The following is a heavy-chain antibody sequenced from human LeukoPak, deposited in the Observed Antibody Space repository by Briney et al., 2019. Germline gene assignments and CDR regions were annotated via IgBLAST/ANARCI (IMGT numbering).Heavy chain of an antibody. CDR2: IYYSGST. CDR1: GGSVSSDSYY. CDR3: ARMVTSTYYFDY. Sequence: SETLSLTCTVSGGSVSSDSYYWSWLRQPPGKGLEWIGHIYYSGSTNCKPSLKSRVTISVDTSKNQFSLKVSSVTAADTAVYYCARMVTSTYYFDYWGQGTLVTVSS. J-gene: IGHJ4*02. D-gene: IGHD4-23*01. V-gene: IGHV4-61*01.